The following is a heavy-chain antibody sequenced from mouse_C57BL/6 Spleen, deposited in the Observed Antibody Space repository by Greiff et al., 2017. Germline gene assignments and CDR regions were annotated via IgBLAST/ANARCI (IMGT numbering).Heavy chain of an antibody. D-gene: IGHD1-1*01. CDR2: INYDGSST. J-gene: IGHJ1*03. Sequence: EVKLMESEGGLVQPGSSMKLSCTASGFTFSDYYMAWVRQVPEKGLEWVANINYDGSSTSYLDSLKSRFIISRDNAKNILYLQMSSLKSDDTATYYCARDLITTVVADWYFDVWGTGTTVTVSS. CDR1: GFTFSDYY. V-gene: IGHV5-16*01. CDR3: ARDLITTVVADWYFDV.